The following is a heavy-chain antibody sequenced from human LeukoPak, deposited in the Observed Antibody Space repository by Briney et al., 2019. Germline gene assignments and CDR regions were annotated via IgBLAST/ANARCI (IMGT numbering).Heavy chain of an antibody. CDR2: IGIDSGNT. V-gene: IGHV3-48*01. J-gene: IGHJ4*02. D-gene: IGHD1-1*01. Sequence: GGSLRLSCAASGFTFSSYGMHWFRQAPGKGLEWISYIGIDSGNTKYADSVRGRFTISTDKAKNSLYLQMNSLRVEDTAVYYCARDHNYAFDNWGQGTLVSVAS. CDR1: GFTFSSYG. CDR3: ARDHNYAFDN.